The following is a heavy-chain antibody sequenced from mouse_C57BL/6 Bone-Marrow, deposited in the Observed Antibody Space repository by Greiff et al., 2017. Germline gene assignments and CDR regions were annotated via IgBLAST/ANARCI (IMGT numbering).Heavy chain of an antibody. CDR3: ARSRYYGSSYYAMDY. D-gene: IGHD1-1*01. J-gene: IGHJ4*01. Sequence: QVQLKQPGAELVMPGASVKLSCKASGYTFTSYWMHWVKQRPGQGLEWIGEIDPSDSYTNYNQKFKGKSTLTVDKSSSTAYMQLSSLTSEDSAVYYCARSRYYGSSYYAMDYWGQGTSVTVSS. CDR2: IDPSDSYT. CDR1: GYTFTSYW. V-gene: IGHV1-69*01.